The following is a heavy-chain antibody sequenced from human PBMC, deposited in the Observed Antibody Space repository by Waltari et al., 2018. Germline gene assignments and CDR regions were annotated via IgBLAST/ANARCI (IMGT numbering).Heavy chain of an antibody. Sequence: QVQLQESGPGLVKPSETLSLTCAVSGYSISSGYSWGWIRQPPGKGLEWIGSIYHSGSTYYNPSLKSRVTISVDTSKNQFSLKLSSVTAADTAVYYCARQPNYDFWSGYSYYYMDVWGKGTTVTVSS. CDR1: GYSISSGYS. D-gene: IGHD3-3*01. CDR3: ARQPNYDFWSGYSYYYMDV. V-gene: IGHV4-38-2*01. J-gene: IGHJ6*03. CDR2: IYHSGST.